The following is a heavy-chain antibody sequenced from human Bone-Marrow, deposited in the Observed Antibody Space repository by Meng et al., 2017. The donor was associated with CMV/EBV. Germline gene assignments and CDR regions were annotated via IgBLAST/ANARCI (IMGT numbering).Heavy chain of an antibody. CDR3: VRDPFYCPTTTCHTYNWFDP. J-gene: IGHJ5*02. V-gene: IGHV1-8*01. D-gene: IGHD2-2*01. CDR1: GDTFTRYD. Sequence: ASVKVSCKASGDTFTRYDFNWVRQATGQGLECMAWMNPNSGNIGYAQKFQGRVTVTRNTSISTTYMELSSLISEDTAVYYCVRDPFYCPTTTCHTYNWFDPWGQGTLVTVSS. CDR2: MNPNSGNI.